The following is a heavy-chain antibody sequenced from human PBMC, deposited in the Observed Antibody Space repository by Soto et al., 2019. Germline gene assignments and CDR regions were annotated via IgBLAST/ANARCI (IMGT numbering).Heavy chain of an antibody. J-gene: IGHJ3*02. CDR3: ARDFRRFGELLYAFDI. CDR2: IYYSGST. V-gene: IGHV4-59*01. Sequence: SETLSLTCTVSGGSISSYYWSWIRQPPGKGLEWIGYIYYSGSTNYDPSLKSRVTISVDTSKNQFSLKLSSVTAADTAVYYCARDFRRFGELLYAFDIWGQGTMVTVSS. D-gene: IGHD3-10*01. CDR1: GGSISSYY.